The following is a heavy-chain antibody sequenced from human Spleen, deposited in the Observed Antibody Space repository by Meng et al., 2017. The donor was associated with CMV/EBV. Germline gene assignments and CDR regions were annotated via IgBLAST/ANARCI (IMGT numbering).Heavy chain of an antibody. CDR2: ISWNSGTI. J-gene: IGHJ4*02. D-gene: IGHD5-18*01. CDR1: GFTFDDYA. CDR3: AKGGYSYDY. V-gene: IGHV3-9*01. Sequence: SLKISCAASGFTFDDYAMHWVRQAPGKGLEWVSGISWNSGTIGYADSVKGRFIISRDNAKHSLYLQMNSLRAEDTAVYYCAKGGYSYDYWGQGTLVTVSS.